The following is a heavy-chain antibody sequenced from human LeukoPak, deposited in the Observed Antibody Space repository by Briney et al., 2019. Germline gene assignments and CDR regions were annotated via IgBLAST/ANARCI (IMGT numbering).Heavy chain of an antibody. V-gene: IGHV1-69*01. D-gene: IGHD2-2*01. J-gene: IGHJ6*03. CDR2: IIPIFGTA. CDR3: ARSAGGVIVVVTPALSRTRPPYYYYYMDV. CDR1: GDTFSTYA. Sequence: SVKVSCKASGDTFSTYAISWVRQAPGQGLEWMGGIIPIFGTANYAQKFQGRVTITADELTRSAYMELSSLRSEDTAVYYCARSAGGVIVVVTPALSRTRPPYYYYYMDVWGRGTTVTVSS.